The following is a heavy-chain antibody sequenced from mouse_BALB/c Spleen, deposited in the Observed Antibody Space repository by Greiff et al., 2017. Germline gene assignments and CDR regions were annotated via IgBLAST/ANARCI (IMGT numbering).Heavy chain of an antibody. CDR2: INPNNGGT. Sequence: VQLKQSGPELVKPGASVKIPCKASGYTFTDYNMDWVKQSHGKSLEWIGDINPNNGGTIYNQKFKGKATLTVDKSSSTAYMELRSLTSEDTAVYYCARRSSHYAMDYWGQGTSVTVSS. J-gene: IGHJ4*01. CDR1: GYTFTDYN. V-gene: IGHV1-18*01. D-gene: IGHD1-3*01. CDR3: ARRSSHYAMDY.